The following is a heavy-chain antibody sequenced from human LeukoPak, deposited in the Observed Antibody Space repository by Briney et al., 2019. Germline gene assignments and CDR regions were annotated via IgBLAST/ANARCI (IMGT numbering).Heavy chain of an antibody. V-gene: IGHV1-2*06. CDR3: ARDLTYSSGYEPGFGY. D-gene: IGHD3-22*01. CDR2: INPNSGGT. Sequence: GASVKVSCKASGYTFTGYYMHWVRQAPGQGLEWMGRINPNSGGTNYAQKFQGRVTMTRDTSISSVYMELSRLRSDDTAVYYCARDLTYSSGYEPGFGYWGQGTLVTVSS. J-gene: IGHJ4*02. CDR1: GYTFTGYY.